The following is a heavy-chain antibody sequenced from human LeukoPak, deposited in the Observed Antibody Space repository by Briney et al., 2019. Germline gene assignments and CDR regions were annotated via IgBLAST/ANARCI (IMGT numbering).Heavy chain of an antibody. CDR2: IYYSGST. CDR3: ARAPPYSGSYWGANYFDY. Sequence: PSETLSLTCTVSGGSISSYYWSWIRQPPGKGLEWIGYIYYSGSTNYNPSLKSRVTISVDTSKNQFSLKLSSVAAADTAVYYCARAPPYSGSYWGANYFDYWGQGTLVTVSS. CDR1: GGSISSYY. D-gene: IGHD1-26*01. J-gene: IGHJ4*02. V-gene: IGHV4-59*01.